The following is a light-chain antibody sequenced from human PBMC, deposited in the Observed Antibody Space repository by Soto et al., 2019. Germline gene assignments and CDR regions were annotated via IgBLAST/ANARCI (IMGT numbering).Light chain of an antibody. CDR3: QQYNNWWT. CDR1: QSVSSN. J-gene: IGKJ1*01. Sequence: EIVMTQSPATLSVSPGERATLSCRASQSVSSNLAWYQQKPGQAPRLLIYGASTMATGIPARFSGSGSGTEFTLTISSLQSEDFEVYYCQQYNNWWTFGQGTKVEIK. CDR2: GAS. V-gene: IGKV3-15*01.